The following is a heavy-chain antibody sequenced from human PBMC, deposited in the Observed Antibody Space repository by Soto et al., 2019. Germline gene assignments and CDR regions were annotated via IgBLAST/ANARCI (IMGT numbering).Heavy chain of an antibody. J-gene: IGHJ4*02. CDR3: AKAPSWFGEPNSYYFDY. CDR1: GFTFDDYA. D-gene: IGHD3-10*01. Sequence: EVQLVESGGGLVQPGRSLRLSCAASGFTFDDYAMHWVRQAPGKGLEWVSGISWNSGSIGYADSVKGRFTISRDNAKNSLYLQMNSLRAEDTALYYCAKAPSWFGEPNSYYFDYWGQGTLVTVSS. V-gene: IGHV3-9*01. CDR2: ISWNSGSI.